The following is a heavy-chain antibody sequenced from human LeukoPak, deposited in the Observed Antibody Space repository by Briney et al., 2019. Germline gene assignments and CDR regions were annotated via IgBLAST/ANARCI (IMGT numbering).Heavy chain of an antibody. D-gene: IGHD3-3*01. CDR2: IYHSGNT. Sequence: SQTLSLTCTVSGGSISSGDYYWSWIRQPPGKGLEWIGYIYHSGNTYYNPSLKSRLTISVDTPRNQFSLKLRSVTAADTAVYYCARGGTRITIVGVVINDFDYWGQETLVTVSS. J-gene: IGHJ4*02. CDR1: GGSISSGDYY. CDR3: ARGGTRITIVGVVINDFDY. V-gene: IGHV4-30-4*08.